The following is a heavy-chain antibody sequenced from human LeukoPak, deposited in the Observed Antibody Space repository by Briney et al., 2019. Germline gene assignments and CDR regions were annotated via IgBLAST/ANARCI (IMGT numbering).Heavy chain of an antibody. D-gene: IGHD5-12*01. V-gene: IGHV1-69*02. CDR1: GCSFSSYT. Sequence: SVKVSCKASGCSFSSYTISWVRHAPAQGLEWMGRIITILGIANNAQKFQSRVTTTADNSTSTGYMEPSSLRSEDTAVYYYARVKRYSGYDYPIDYYYYYMDVWGKGTTVTVSS. J-gene: IGHJ6*03. CDR3: ARVKRYSGYDYPIDYYYYYMDV. CDR2: IITILGIA.